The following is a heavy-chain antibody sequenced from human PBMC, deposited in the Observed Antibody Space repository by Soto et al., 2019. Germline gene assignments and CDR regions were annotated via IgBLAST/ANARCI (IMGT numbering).Heavy chain of an antibody. J-gene: IGHJ6*03. Sequence: EVQLVESGGGLVQPGGSLRLSCAASGFTFSSFWMHWVRQAPGKGLVWVSRINSDGSATMYADSVKGRFTIPRDNTQNTLYLQMNSLRAEDTAVYYCAREDYSNYYMDVWGRGTTVTVSS. CDR2: INSDGSAT. CDR1: GFTFSSFW. V-gene: IGHV3-74*03. CDR3: AREDYSNYYMDV. D-gene: IGHD4-4*01.